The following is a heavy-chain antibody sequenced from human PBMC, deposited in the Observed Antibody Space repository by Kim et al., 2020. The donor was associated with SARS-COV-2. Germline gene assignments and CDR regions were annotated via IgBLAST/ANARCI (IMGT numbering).Heavy chain of an antibody. CDR1: GFTFSSYA. D-gene: IGHD3-10*01. Sequence: GGSLRLSCAASGFTFSSYAMSWVRQAPGKGLEWVSAISGSGGSTYYADSVKGRFTISRDNSKNTLYLQMNSLRAEDTAVYYCAKVTGGEPSFYYGSGSYFYYGMDVWGQGTTVTVSS. V-gene: IGHV3-23*01. CDR3: AKVTGGEPSFYYGSGSYFYYGMDV. CDR2: ISGSGGST. J-gene: IGHJ6*02.